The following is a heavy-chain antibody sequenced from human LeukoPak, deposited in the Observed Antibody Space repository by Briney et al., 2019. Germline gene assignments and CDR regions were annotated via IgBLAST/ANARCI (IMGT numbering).Heavy chain of an antibody. CDR3: ARARYCTGFNCYQDY. V-gene: IGHV3-7*01. CDR1: GFTFSSYW. D-gene: IGHD2-8*02. Sequence: GGSLRLSCAASGFTFSSYWMTWVRQAPGKGLEWVANIKSDGSEENYVDSLKGRFTISRDNAKNSLYLQINSLRVEDTAVYYCARARYCTGFNCYQDYWGQGTLVTVSS. CDR2: IKSDGSEE. J-gene: IGHJ4*02.